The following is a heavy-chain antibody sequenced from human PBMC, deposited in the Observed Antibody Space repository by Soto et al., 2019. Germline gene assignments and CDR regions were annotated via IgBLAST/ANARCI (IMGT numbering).Heavy chain of an antibody. Sequence: EVQLVETGGGLIQPGGSLRLSCAASGFTVSSSYMSWVRQAPGKGLEWISVIYSGGNTYYADSVKGRFTISRDSSKNTLYLQMNSLRAEDTAVYYCARDFAGYPSEWGQGTLVTVSS. CDR2: IYSGGNT. CDR1: GFTVSSSY. J-gene: IGHJ4*02. CDR3: ARDFAGYPSE. D-gene: IGHD3-16*02. V-gene: IGHV3-53*02.